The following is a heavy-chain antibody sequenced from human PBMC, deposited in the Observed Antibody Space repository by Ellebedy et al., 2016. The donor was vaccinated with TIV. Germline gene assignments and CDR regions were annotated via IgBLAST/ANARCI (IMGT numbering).Heavy chain of an antibody. CDR3: AKGPDVEMAVFGYFDF. CDR1: GFTIDCCW. J-gene: IGHJ4*02. V-gene: IGHV3-7*03. CDR2: IRPDGNDK. Sequence: GESLKISXAASGFTIDCCWMSWVRQAPGRGLEWVANIRPDGNDKYYVDSVKGRFAISRDNAKNSLYLQMNSLRTEDTALYYCAKGPDVEMAVFGYFDFWGQGILVTVSS. D-gene: IGHD5-24*01.